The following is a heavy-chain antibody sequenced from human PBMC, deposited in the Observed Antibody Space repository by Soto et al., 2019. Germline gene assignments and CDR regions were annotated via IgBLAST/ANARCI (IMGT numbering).Heavy chain of an antibody. CDR1: GFTFSSYD. V-gene: IGHV3-13*05. Sequence: GGSLRLSCAASGFTFSSYDMHWVRQTTGKGLEWVSAIGAADDPYYLGSVKGRFTISRENAKNSLYLQMNSLRAEDTAVYYCARAYSGRLPRRADYYFAMDVWGQGTTVTVSS. D-gene: IGHD2-15*01. J-gene: IGHJ6*02. CDR3: ARAYSGRLPRRADYYFAMDV. CDR2: IGAADDP.